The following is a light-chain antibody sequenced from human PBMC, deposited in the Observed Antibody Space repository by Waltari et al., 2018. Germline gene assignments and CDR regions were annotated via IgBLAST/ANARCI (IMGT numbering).Light chain of an antibody. CDR1: LRVSYA. J-gene: IGKJ3*01. V-gene: IGKV3-11*01. Sequence: EIVLPQSPVTRSLSQGERATLSCRTSLRVSYALAWYQQKPGPAPTLLRYDTLTRAAGIPDWFSGSGSGTDFTLTINSLEPEDFAVYYCHQRRKLPFAFGPGTKVDV. CDR3: HQRRKLPFA. CDR2: DTL.